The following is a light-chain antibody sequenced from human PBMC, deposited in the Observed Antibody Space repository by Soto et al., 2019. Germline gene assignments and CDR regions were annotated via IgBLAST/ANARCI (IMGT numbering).Light chain of an antibody. CDR3: CSFAGNSTLI. CDR2: GGS. V-gene: IGLV2-23*01. Sequence: QSALTQPASVSGSPGQSITISCIGTSSNVGNYNLVSWYQQYPGRSPKLMIYGGSRRPSGISNRFSGSKSDNTATLTISGLHAEDEATYFCCSFAGNSTLIFGGGTKLTVL. CDR1: SSNVGNYNL. J-gene: IGLJ2*01.